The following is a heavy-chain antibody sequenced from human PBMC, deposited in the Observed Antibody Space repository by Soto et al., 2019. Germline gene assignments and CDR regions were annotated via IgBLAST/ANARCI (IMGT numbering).Heavy chain of an antibody. D-gene: IGHD6-6*01. J-gene: IGHJ4*02. CDR2: ISAYSGDT. CDR3: ARGERYSSSSDLTY. Sequence: QVQLVQSGAEVKEPGASVKVSCKPSGYTFTNFGVNWVRQAPGQGLEWMGWISAYSGDTRYAQNFQGGVTMTTDTSTSTAYMELRSLTFDDTAVYYCARGERYSSSSDLTYWGQGTLVTVST. V-gene: IGHV1-18*01. CDR1: GYTFTNFG.